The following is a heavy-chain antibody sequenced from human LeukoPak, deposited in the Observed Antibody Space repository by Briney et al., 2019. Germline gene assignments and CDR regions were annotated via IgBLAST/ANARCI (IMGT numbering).Heavy chain of an antibody. CDR1: GFTFSSYE. J-gene: IGHJ5*02. Sequence: PGGSLRLSCAASGFTFSSYEMNWVRQAPGKGLEWVSYISSSGSTIYYADSVKGRFTISRDNAKNSLYLQMNSLRAEDTAVYYCARGLDIVVVVAATTNWFDPWGQGTLVTVSS. CDR3: ARGLDIVVVVAATTNWFDP. V-gene: IGHV3-48*03. CDR2: ISSSGSTI. D-gene: IGHD2-15*01.